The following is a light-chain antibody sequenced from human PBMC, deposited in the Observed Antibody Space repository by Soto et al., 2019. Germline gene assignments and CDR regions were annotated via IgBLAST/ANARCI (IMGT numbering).Light chain of an antibody. J-gene: IGLJ2*01. CDR1: SSNIGAGYD. CDR3: QSYDSSLIGSHVV. CDR2: GNS. V-gene: IGLV1-40*01. Sequence: QSVLTQPPSVSGAPGQRVTISCTGSSSNIGAGYDVHWYQQLPGTAPKLLIYGNSNRPSGVPDRFSGSKSGTSASLAITGLQAEDEADYYCQSYDSSLIGSHVVFGGGTKLTVL.